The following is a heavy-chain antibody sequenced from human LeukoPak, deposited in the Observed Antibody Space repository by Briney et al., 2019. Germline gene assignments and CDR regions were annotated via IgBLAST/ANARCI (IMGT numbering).Heavy chain of an antibody. V-gene: IGHV4-59*01. J-gene: IGHJ5*02. Sequence: PSETLSLTCTVSGGSISSYYWSWIRQPPGKGLEWIGYIYYSGSTNYNPSLKSRVTISVDTSKNQFSLKLSSVTAADTAVYYCARNGRMITFGGVIASFDPWGREPWSPSPQ. CDR2: IYYSGST. D-gene: IGHD3-16*02. CDR3: ARNGRMITFGGVIASFDP. CDR1: GGSISSYY.